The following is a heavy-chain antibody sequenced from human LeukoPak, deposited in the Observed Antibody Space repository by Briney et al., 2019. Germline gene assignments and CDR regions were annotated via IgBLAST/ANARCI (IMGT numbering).Heavy chain of an antibody. Sequence: SETLSLTCTVSGGSISSSSYYWGWIRQPPGKGLEWIGSIYYSGSTYYNPSLQSRVTISVDTSKNQFSLKLNSVTAADTAVCYCARLGSSGWYGAYWGQGTLVTVSS. CDR1: GGSISSSSYY. J-gene: IGHJ4*02. V-gene: IGHV4-39*01. CDR2: IYYSGST. D-gene: IGHD6-19*01. CDR3: ARLGSSGWYGAY.